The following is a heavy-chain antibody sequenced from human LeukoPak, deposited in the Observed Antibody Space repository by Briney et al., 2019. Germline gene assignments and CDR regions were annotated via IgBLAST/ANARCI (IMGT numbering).Heavy chain of an antibody. V-gene: IGHV3-7*01. J-gene: IGHJ6*04. Sequence: PGGSLRLSCAASGFTFLSYSMTWVRQAPGKGLEWVANIKQDGSEKYYVDSVKGRFTISRDNAKNSLYLQMNSLRAEDTAVYYCAELGITMIGGVWGKGTTVTISS. D-gene: IGHD3-10*02. CDR3: AELGITMIGGV. CDR1: GFTFLSYS. CDR2: IKQDGSEK.